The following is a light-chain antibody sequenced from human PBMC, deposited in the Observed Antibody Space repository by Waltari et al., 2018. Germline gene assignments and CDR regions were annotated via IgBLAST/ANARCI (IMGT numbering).Light chain of an antibody. Sequence: DIQMTQSPSSLSASVGDTVTIVCRASQSISIYLNWYQQKPGKPHKLLIFSASSLQSGVPSRFSGSGSGTEFTLTITSLQPEDFATYFCQQSNIMGTFGPGTTVDIK. CDR2: SAS. CDR1: QSISIY. CDR3: QQSNIMGT. J-gene: IGKJ3*01. V-gene: IGKV1-39*01.